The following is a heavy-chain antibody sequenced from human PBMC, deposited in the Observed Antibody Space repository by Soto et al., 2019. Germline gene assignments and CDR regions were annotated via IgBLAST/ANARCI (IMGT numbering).Heavy chain of an antibody. CDR3: AKDGLSTWSDLDY. CDR2: ISSDGNND. D-gene: IGHD1-1*01. V-gene: IGHV3-30*18. CDR1: GFIFSDYG. J-gene: IGHJ4*02. Sequence: QVQLVESGGGVVQPGKSLRLSCAASGFIFSDYGMHWVRQAPGKGLEWVAVISSDGNNDYYADSVKGRFIISRDNSKNTLYLQMNSLRPEDTAVYYCAKDGLSTWSDLDYWGQGTLVTVSS.